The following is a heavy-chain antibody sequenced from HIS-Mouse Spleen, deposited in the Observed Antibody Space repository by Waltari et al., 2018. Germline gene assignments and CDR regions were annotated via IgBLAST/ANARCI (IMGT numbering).Heavy chain of an antibody. D-gene: IGHD4-17*01. V-gene: IGHV3-11*01. J-gene: IGHJ3*02. CDR3: ARDRKRWGAFDI. Sequence: QVQLVESGGGLVKPGGSLRLSCASPGFTFRDSYMRWLPQAPGKGLGWVSYISSSGSTIYYADSVKGRFTISRDNAKNSLYLQMNSLRAEDTAVYYCARDRKRWGAFDIWGQGTMVTVSS. CDR2: ISSSGSTI. CDR1: GFTFRDSY.